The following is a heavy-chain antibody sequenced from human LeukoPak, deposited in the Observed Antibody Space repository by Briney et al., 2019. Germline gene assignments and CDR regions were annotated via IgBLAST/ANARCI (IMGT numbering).Heavy chain of an antibody. CDR2: IIPILGIG. J-gene: IGHJ5*02. V-gene: IGHV1-69*04. Sequence: GASVKVSCKASGGNLTSFAISWVRLAPGQGLEWVGRIIPILGIGNNAQRFQGRVTITADRSTSTIYMELSSLRAADTAFYFCARDQHDSSGLNWFDPWGQGTLVIVSS. CDR1: GGNLTSFA. CDR3: ARDQHDSSGLNWFDP. D-gene: IGHD3-22*01.